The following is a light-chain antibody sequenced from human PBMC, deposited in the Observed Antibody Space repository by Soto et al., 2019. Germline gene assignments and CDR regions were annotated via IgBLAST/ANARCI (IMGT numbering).Light chain of an antibody. CDR3: QQSKSFPLT. CDR1: QDINSW. Sequence: IQMTQSPSSVSSSVGDRVSITCRASQDINSWLTWYQQKPGKAPKVLIYIASRLQPGVPSRFSGRGSGTDFSLTISNLQPEDFATYFCQQSKSFPLTLGGGTKVDIK. CDR2: IAS. J-gene: IGKJ4*01. V-gene: IGKV1-12*01.